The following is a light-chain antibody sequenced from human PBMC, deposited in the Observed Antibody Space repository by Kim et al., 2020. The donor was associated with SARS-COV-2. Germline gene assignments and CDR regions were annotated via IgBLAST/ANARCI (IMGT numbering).Light chain of an antibody. J-gene: IGKJ4*01. CDR2: AAS. Sequence: SASVEDRLTITCLARQSIGNELGWSQPKPGKAPKLLIYAASSLQSGIPSRFSGIGSGTDFTLILNSLQPEDSATYYCLQDYHHLTFGGGTEVEIK. V-gene: IGKV1-6*01. CDR1: QSIGNE. CDR3: LQDYHHLT.